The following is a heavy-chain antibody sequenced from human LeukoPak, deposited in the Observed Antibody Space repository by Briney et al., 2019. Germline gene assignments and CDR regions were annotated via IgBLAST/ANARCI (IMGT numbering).Heavy chain of an antibody. CDR2: IYTSGNT. Sequence: SETLSLTCTVSGDSIRSGTYYWSWIRQPAGKGLEWIGRIYTSGNTNYNPSLKSRVTISADTSKNQFSLKLSSVTAADTAVYYCARGGGTTRIDYWGQGTLVTVSS. V-gene: IGHV4-61*02. CDR3: ARGGGTTRIDY. D-gene: IGHD4-17*01. J-gene: IGHJ4*02. CDR1: GDSIRSGTYY.